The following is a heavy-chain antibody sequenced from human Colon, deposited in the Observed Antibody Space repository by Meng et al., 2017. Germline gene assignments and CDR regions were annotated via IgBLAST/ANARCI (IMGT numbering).Heavy chain of an antibody. J-gene: IGHJ4*02. CDR1: GESVYRNSAA. Sequence: PALGHPSPTLSLAWSSSGESVYRNSAAWNWIRHSPSRGLEWLGRTYYRSKWYNGYAVSVKSRISINPDTSKNQFSLQLNSVTPEDTAMYYCARSGSSGWIDYWGQGTLVTVPQ. CDR3: ARSGSSGWIDY. D-gene: IGHD6-19*01. CDR2: TYYRSKWYN. V-gene: IGHV6-1*01.